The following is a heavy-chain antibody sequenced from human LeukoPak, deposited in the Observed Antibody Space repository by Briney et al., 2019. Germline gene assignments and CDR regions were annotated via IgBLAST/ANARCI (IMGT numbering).Heavy chain of an antibody. CDR3: ARGTKATVLY. CDR1: GGSISSYY. Sequence: SETLSLTCTVSGGSISSYYWSWIRQPPGKGLEWIGYIYYSGSTNYNPSLKSRVTISVDTSKNQFSLKLSSVTAADTAVYYCARGTKATVLYWGQGTLVTVSS. D-gene: IGHD4-17*01. J-gene: IGHJ4*02. CDR2: IYYSGST. V-gene: IGHV4-59*01.